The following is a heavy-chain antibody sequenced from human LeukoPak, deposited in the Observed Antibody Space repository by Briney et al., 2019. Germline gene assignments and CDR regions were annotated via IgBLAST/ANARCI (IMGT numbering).Heavy chain of an antibody. Sequence: ASVKVSCKASGYTFTAYYMHWVRLAPGQGLEWMGWINPNSGGTNYAQKFQGRVTMTRDTSISTAYMELSRLRSDDTAVYYCARRAHYGSGSYPDYWGQGTLVTVSS. CDR1: GYTFTAYY. D-gene: IGHD3-10*01. CDR2: INPNSGGT. CDR3: ARRAHYGSGSYPDY. V-gene: IGHV1-2*02. J-gene: IGHJ4*02.